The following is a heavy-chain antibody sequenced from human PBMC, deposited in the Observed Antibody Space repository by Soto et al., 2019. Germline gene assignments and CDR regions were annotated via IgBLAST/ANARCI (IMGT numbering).Heavy chain of an antibody. V-gene: IGHV3-30*18. CDR2: ISYDGSNK. CDR3: AKDHGSYGSRTVGWFDP. Sequence: QVQLVESGGGVVQPGRSLRLSCAASGFTFSSYGMHWVRQAPGKGLEWVAVISYDGSNKYYADSVKGRFTISRDNSKNTLYLQMNSLRAEDTAVYYCAKDHGSYGSRTVGWFDPWGQGTLVTVSS. CDR1: GFTFSSYG. D-gene: IGHD3-10*01. J-gene: IGHJ5*02.